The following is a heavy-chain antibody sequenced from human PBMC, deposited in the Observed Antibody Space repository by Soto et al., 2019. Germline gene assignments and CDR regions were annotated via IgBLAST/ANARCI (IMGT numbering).Heavy chain of an antibody. Sequence: SVKVSCKASGGTFSSYAISWVRQAPGQGLEWMGGIIPIFGTANYAQKFQGRVTITADESTSTAYMELSSLRSEDTAVYYCASLDSSGYYSIDYWGQGTLVTVSA. CDR1: GGTFSSYA. CDR2: IIPIFGTA. J-gene: IGHJ4*02. CDR3: ASLDSSGYYSIDY. V-gene: IGHV1-69*13. D-gene: IGHD3-22*01.